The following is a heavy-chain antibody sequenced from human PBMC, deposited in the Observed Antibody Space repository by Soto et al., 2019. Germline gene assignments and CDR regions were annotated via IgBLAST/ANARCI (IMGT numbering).Heavy chain of an antibody. Sequence: QVQLVQSGAEVKKPWASVKVSCKASGYTFASYGISWVRQAPGLGREWMGWISAYNCNTNYAQKLQGRVTMTTDTTTTTADMELRSLRSDDTAVYDGWRSVGLSDGRDVWGQGTTVTVSS. CDR1: GYTFASYG. D-gene: IGHD1-26*01. V-gene: IGHV1-18*01. J-gene: IGHJ6*02. CDR2: ISAYNCNT. CDR3: WRSVGLSDGRDV.